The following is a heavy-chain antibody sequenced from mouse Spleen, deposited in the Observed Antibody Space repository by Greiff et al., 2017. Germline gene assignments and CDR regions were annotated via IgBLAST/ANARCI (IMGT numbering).Heavy chain of an antibody. J-gene: IGHJ1*03. CDR1: GFTFTSYG. Sequence: QVQLQQSGAELARPGASVKLSCTASGFTFTSYGISWVQQTTGQGLEWIGEIYPRSGNTYYTEKFKGKATLTADKSSSTAYMELRSLTSEDSAVYCCARGGYYGSSCCWYFGVWGTRTTVTVSS. CDR3: ARGGYYGSSCCWYFGV. V-gene: IGHV1-81*01. D-gene: IGHD1-1*01. CDR2: IYPRSGNT.